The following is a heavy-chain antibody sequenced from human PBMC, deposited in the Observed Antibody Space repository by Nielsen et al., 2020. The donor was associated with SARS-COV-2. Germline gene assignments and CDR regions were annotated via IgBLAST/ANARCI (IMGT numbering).Heavy chain of an antibody. V-gene: IGHV4-59*01. CDR2: VYYSGST. Sequence: GSLRLSCTVSGGSISSYYWSWIRQPPGKGLEWIGYVYYSGSTNYNPSLKSRVTISVDTSKNQFSLKLSSVTAADTAVYYCARERDYDYVWGSYRPHYGMDVWGQGTTVTVSS. J-gene: IGHJ6*02. D-gene: IGHD3-16*02. CDR1: GGSISSYY. CDR3: ARERDYDYVWGSYRPHYGMDV.